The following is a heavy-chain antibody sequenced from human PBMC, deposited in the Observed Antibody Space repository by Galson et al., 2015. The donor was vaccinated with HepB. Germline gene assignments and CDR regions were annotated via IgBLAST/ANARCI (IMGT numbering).Heavy chain of an antibody. Sequence: TLSLTCTVSGGSISSYYWSWIRQPPGKGLEWIGYIYDSGNTNYNPSLKSRVTISLDTSKNQFSLKLSSVTAADTAVYYCARVRYYYDSSGYYSVLDAFDIWGQGTMVTVSS. V-gene: IGHV4-59*01. J-gene: IGHJ3*02. CDR3: ARVRYYYDSSGYYSVLDAFDI. CDR1: GGSISSYY. CDR2: IYDSGNT. D-gene: IGHD3-22*01.